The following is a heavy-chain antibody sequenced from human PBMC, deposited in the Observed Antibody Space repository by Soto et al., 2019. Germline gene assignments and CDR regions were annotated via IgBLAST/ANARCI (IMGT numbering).Heavy chain of an antibody. J-gene: IGHJ6*02. CDR2: INSDGSST. D-gene: IGHD3-9*01. Sequence: PGGSLRLSCAASGFTFSTYWMHWVRQAPGKGLVWVSRINSDGSSTSYADSVKGRFTISRDNAKNTLYLQMNSLRAEDTAVYYCAKAVDYDILTGYPTFDYYYGMDVWGQGTTVTVSS. CDR1: GFTFSTYW. V-gene: IGHV3-74*01. CDR3: AKAVDYDILTGYPTFDYYYGMDV.